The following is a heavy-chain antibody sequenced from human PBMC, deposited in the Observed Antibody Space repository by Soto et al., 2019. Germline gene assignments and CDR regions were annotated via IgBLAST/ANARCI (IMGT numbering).Heavy chain of an antibody. J-gene: IGHJ3*02. D-gene: IGHD3-22*01. Sequence: SEILSDSGSVSGGAIGNFYWRRILQPQGKGLEWIGYIYYSGSTNYNPSLKSRVTISVDTSKNQFSLKLGSVTAADTAVYYCARMGSGDSSGYYYGYDAFDIWGQGTMVTVSS. CDR3: ARMGSGDSSGYYYGYDAFDI. CDR1: GGAIGNFY. V-gene: IGHV4-59*01. CDR2: IYYSGST.